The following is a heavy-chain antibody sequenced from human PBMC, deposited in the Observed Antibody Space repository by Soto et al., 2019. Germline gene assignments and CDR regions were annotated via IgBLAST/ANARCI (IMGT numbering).Heavy chain of an antibody. CDR1: DGSISSYY. J-gene: IGHJ4*02. V-gene: IGHV4-59*01. D-gene: IGHD1-1*01. Sequence: SETLSLTCSVSDGSISSYYWGWIRQPPGKGLEWIGNIFYTGSTNYNPSLKSRVTISVDTSKNQFSLRLSSVTAADTAVYYCASLPPIENNGNSFDFGAQETRVTVPS. CDR2: IFYTGST. CDR3: ASLPPIENNGNSFDF.